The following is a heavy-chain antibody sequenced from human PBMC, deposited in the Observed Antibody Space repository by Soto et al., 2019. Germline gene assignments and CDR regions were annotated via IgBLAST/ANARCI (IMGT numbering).Heavy chain of an antibody. CDR2: IIPILGIA. J-gene: IGHJ1*01. V-gene: IGHV1-69*08. CDR1: GGTFSSYT. CDR3: ARDPPIDDYGDPEYFQH. D-gene: IGHD4-17*01. Sequence: QVQLVQSGAEVKKPGSSVKVSCKASGGTFSSYTISWVRQAPGQGLEWMGRIIPILGIANYAQKFQGRVTITADKSMSTAYMELSSLRSEDTAVYYCARDPPIDDYGDPEYFQHWGQGTLVTVSS.